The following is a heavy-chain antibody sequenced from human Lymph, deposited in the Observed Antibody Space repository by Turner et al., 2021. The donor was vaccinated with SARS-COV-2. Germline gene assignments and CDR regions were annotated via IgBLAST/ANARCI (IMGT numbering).Heavy chain of an antibody. V-gene: IGHV3-53*02. J-gene: IGHJ6*02. CDR3: ARDLQLYGMDV. CDR1: GFIVSSNY. D-gene: IGHD1-1*01. CDR2: IYSGGST. Sequence: EVQLVETGGGLIQPGGSVRLSCAASGFIVSSNYMNWVRQDPGKGLEWVSLIYSGGSTYYADSVKGRFTISRDNSKNTLYLQMNSLRAEDTAVYYCARDLQLYGMDVWGQGTTVTVSS.